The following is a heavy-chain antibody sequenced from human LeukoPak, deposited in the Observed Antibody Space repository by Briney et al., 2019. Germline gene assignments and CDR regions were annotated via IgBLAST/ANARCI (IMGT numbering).Heavy chain of an antibody. CDR2: INAGDGNT. V-gene: IGHV1-3*01. Sequence: ASVKVSCKASGYTFTSYAMHWVRQAPGQRLEWMGWINAGDGNTKYSQKFRGRVTITRDTSASTAYMELSSLRSEDTAVYYCARAIVVVPAAPISSWFDPWGQGTLVTVSS. CDR1: GYTFTSYA. J-gene: IGHJ5*02. D-gene: IGHD2-2*01. CDR3: ARAIVVVPAAPISSWFDP.